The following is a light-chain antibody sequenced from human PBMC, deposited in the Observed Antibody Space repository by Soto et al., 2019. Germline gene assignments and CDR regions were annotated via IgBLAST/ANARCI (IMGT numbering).Light chain of an antibody. J-gene: IGLJ1*01. CDR3: SSSTTFNNIV. Sequence: QSALDHPASVSWSPGHSITISCTGTSNDVGSYDFVSWYQQQPGKAPKLLIYEVSNRPSGVSHRFSGSKSDNTASLTISGLQSEEEADYYCSSSTTFNNIVFGTGTKVTAL. CDR2: EVS. V-gene: IGLV2-14*01. CDR1: SNDVGSYDF.